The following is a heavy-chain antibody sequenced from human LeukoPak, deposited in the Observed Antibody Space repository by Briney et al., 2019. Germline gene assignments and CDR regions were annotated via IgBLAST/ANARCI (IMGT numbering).Heavy chain of an antibody. Sequence: KPSETLSLTCAVSGGSIGSYYWSWIRQPPGKGLEWIGYISYSGSTNYNPSLKSRVTISVDMSKNQFSLKLSSVTAADTAVYYCARAPLYYDILTGYYSAFFDSWGQGTLVTVSS. D-gene: IGHD3-9*01. CDR2: ISYSGST. CDR1: GGSIGSYY. V-gene: IGHV4-59*01. CDR3: ARAPLYYDILTGYYSAFFDS. J-gene: IGHJ4*02.